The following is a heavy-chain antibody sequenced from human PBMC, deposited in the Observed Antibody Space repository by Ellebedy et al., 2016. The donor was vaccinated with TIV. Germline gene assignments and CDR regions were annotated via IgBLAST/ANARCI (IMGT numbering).Heavy chain of an antibody. CDR3: ARNSGYSSSVYYYYYMDV. Sequence: GSLRLXXAVYGGSFSGYYWSWIRQPPGKGLEWIGEINHSGSTNYNPSLKSRVTISVDTSKNQFSLKLSSVTAADTAVYYCARNSGYSSSVYYYYYMDVWGKGTTVTVSS. CDR1: GGSFSGYY. V-gene: IGHV4-34*01. CDR2: INHSGST. D-gene: IGHD6-6*01. J-gene: IGHJ6*03.